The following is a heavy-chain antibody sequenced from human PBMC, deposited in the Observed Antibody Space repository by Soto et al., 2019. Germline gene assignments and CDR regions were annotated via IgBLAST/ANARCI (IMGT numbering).Heavy chain of an antibody. CDR2: ISACNGNT. Sequence: ASVKVSCKASGYTFTSYGISWVRQAPGQGLEWMGWISACNGNTNYAQKLQGRVTMTTDTSTSTAYMELRSLRSDDTAVYYCARVIVATMNVDYWGQGTLVTVSS. CDR1: GYTFTSYG. D-gene: IGHD5-12*01. CDR3: ARVIVATMNVDY. V-gene: IGHV1-18*01. J-gene: IGHJ4*02.